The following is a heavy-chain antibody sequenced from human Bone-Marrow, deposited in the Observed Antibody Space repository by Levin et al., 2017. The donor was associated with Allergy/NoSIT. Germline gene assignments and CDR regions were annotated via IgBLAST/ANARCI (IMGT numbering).Heavy chain of an antibody. V-gene: IGHV1-24*01. Sequence: GGSLRLSCKVSGDTLTHLSIHWVRQAPGKGPEWMGGFDPEEGETIYTQKFQGRVTMTEDPSTDIAYMELNSLKSEDTAVYYCITELKDDNWNGLAFDIWGQGTMVTVS. J-gene: IGHJ3*02. CDR2: FDPEEGET. D-gene: IGHD1-20*01. CDR3: ITELKDDNWNGLAFDI. CDR1: GDTLTHLS.